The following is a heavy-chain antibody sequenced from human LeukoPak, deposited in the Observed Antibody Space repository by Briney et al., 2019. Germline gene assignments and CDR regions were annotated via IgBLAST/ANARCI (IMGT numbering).Heavy chain of an antibody. D-gene: IGHD3-10*01. V-gene: IGHV4-34*01. CDR2: INYNGST. J-gene: IGHJ2*01. Sequence: SETLSLTCAVYGGSFSGYYWSWIRQPPGKGLEWIGEINYNGSTNYNPSLTSRVPIYVDTSKNQFSLKLSSVTAADTAVYYCAGDSPITMVRGPSWYFDLWGRGTLVTVSS. CDR3: AGDSPITMVRGPSWYFDL. CDR1: GGSFSGYY.